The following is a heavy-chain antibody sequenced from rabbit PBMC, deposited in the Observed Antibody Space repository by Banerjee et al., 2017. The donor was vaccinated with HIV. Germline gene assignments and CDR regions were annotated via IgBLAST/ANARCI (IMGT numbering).Heavy chain of an antibody. J-gene: IGHJ4*01. CDR2: IYAGSSGST. V-gene: IGHV1S40*01. D-gene: IGHD6-1*01. Sequence: QSLEESGGDLVKPGASLTLTCTASGFSFSSSYYMSWVRQAPGKGLEWIACIYAGSSGSTYYASWAKGRFTISKTSSTTVTLQMTSLTAADTATYFCAREVNTIVSFNLWGPGTLVTVS. CDR3: AREVNTIVSFNL. CDR1: GFSFSSSYY.